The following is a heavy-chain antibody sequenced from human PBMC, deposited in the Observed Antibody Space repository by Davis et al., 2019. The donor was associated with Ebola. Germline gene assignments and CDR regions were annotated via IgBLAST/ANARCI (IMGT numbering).Heavy chain of an antibody. CDR1: GFTFSSYW. CDR2: IRSKAYGGTT. CDR3: TLLQEHL. V-gene: IGHV3-49*04. Sequence: GESLKISCAASGFTFSSYWMHWVRQAPGKGLVWVGFIRSKAYGGTTEYAASVKGRFAISRDDSKSIAYLQMNSLHQGPIGLPPGTLLQEHLWG. J-gene: IGHJ6*01.